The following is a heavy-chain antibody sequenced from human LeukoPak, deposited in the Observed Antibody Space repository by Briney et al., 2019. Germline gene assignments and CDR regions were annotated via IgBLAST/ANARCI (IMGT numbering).Heavy chain of an antibody. J-gene: IGHJ4*02. CDR2: IYSSGTP. V-gene: IGHV3-53*01. D-gene: IGHD3-16*01. CDR1: GFTVTGNY. CDR3: ASGGHLDW. Sequence: GGSLRLSCVASGFTVTGNYMNWVRQAPGKGLEWVSTIYSSGTPYYADSVKGRFIISRDKSKNTLFLQMNSLRADDTAVYFCASGGHLDWWGQGALVTVAS.